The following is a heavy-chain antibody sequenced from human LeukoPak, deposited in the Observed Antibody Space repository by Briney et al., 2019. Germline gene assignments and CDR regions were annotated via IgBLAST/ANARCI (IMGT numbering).Heavy chain of an antibody. CDR2: IYYSGST. J-gene: IGHJ4*02. D-gene: IGHD6-19*01. CDR3: ARHGWAVAGTGVWYFVY. Sequence: SETLSLTCTVSGGSISSYYWSWIRQPPGKGLEWIGYIYYSGSTNYNPSLKSRVTISVDTSKNQSSLKLSSVTAADTAVYYCARHGWAVAGTGVWYFVYWGQGTLVTVSS. V-gene: IGHV4-59*08. CDR1: GGSISSYY.